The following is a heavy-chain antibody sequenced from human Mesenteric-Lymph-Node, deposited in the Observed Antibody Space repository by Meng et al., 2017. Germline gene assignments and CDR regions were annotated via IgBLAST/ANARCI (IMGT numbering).Heavy chain of an antibody. D-gene: IGHD1-1*01. Sequence: EVQLVESGGGVAQPGGSLRLSCVGSGFSITDHWMHWVRQGPGKGLMWVSRINPDGSNPTYADSVTGRFTISRDNAKNTVYLQINSLRAEDTAVYYCTNDRLTHWGQGALVTVSS. V-gene: IGHV3-74*02. CDR2: INPDGSNP. J-gene: IGHJ1*01. CDR1: GFSITDHW. CDR3: TNDRLTH.